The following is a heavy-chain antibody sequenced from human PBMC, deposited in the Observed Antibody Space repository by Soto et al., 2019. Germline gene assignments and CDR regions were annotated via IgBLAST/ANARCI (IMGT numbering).Heavy chain of an antibody. CDR3: AKDLWKAVANWFYL. D-gene: IGHD6-19*01. CDR1: GFTFISYA. Sequence: GGSLRLSCAASGFTFISYAMSWVLQAPGKGLEWVSAISGSGGSTYYADSVKGRFTISRDNSKNTLYLQMNSLRAEDTAVYYWAKDLWKAVANWFYLCGQGTLVIVSS. J-gene: IGHJ5*02. CDR2: ISGSGGST. V-gene: IGHV3-23*01.